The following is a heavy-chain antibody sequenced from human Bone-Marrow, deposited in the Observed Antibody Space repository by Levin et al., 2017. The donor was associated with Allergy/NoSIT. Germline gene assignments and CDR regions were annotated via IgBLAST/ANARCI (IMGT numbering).Heavy chain of an antibody. CDR1: GFTFSNYD. Sequence: GESLKISCAASGFTFSNYDMCWVRQAPGKGLEWVSSLSGSGDGAYYADSVKGRFTISRDNSKNTLYLQMNSLRSDDTAIYYCVKDRPASGWFYWGQGTRVTVSS. CDR2: LSGSGDGA. V-gene: IGHV3-23*01. D-gene: IGHD6-13*01. CDR3: VKDRPASGWFY. J-gene: IGHJ4*02.